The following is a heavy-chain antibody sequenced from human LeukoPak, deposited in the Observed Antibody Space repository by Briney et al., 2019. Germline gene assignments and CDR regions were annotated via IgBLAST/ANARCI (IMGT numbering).Heavy chain of an antibody. CDR2: IILSVGTA. CDR3: SRVPYCSGGSCYGMDT. CDR1: GCTFTSYA. D-gene: IGHD2-15*01. Sequence: SVKVSCKASGCTFTSYAISLVRQAPVQGLEWMGGIILSVGTANYAQKFHGRVTITVYKSTTTPYMYLHSLRSEDTAGAYCSRVPYCSGGSCYGMDTWGQGTPVTVSS. V-gene: IGHV1-69*06. J-gene: IGHJ6*02.